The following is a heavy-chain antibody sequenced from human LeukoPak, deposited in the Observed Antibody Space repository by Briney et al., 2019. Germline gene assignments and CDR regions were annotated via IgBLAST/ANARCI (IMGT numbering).Heavy chain of an antibody. J-gene: IGHJ4*02. CDR3: ARYYYDSSGYYSFDY. CDR2: INSDGGST. CDR1: GVTFSSYW. D-gene: IGHD3-22*01. V-gene: IGHV3-74*01. Sequence: GGSLRLSCAASGVTFSSYWMHWVRQAPGKGLVWVSRINSDGGSTSYADSVKGRFTISRDNAKNTLYLQMNSLRAEDTAVYYCARYYYDSSGYYSFDYWGQGTLVTVSS.